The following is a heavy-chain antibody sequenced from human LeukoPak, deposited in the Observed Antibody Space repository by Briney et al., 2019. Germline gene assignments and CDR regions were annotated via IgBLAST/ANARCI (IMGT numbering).Heavy chain of an antibody. CDR1: GFTFSSNV. CDR2: IPASGGST. V-gene: IGHV3-23*01. Sequence: GGSLRLSCVASGFTFSSNVMIWVRQAPGKGLEWVSSIPASGGSTYYADSVKGRFTISRDNSKNSLYLQMNSLRAEDTAVYYCAKESSVGWYFDYWGQGTLVTVSS. J-gene: IGHJ4*02. D-gene: IGHD6-19*01. CDR3: AKESSVGWYFDY.